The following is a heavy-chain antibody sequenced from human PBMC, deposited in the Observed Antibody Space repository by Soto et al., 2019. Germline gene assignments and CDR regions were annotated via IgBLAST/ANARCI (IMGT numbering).Heavy chain of an antibody. CDR2: ISAFNGNT. J-gene: IGHJ3*02. D-gene: IGHD2-8*02. CDR1: GYTFTSYS. CDR3: ARDGGTGGYRAAFDI. V-gene: IGHV1-18*04. Sequence: VQLVQSGAEMKKPGASVKVSCKTSGYTFTSYSINWVRQAPGQGLEWMGWISAFNGNTKYAQKVQGRVTMTTDTSTSTAYMELRSLRSDDTAVCYCARDGGTGGYRAAFDIWGQGTMVTVSS.